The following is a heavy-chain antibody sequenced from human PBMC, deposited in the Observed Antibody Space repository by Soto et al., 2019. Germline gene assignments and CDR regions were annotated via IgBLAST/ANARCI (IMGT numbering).Heavy chain of an antibody. J-gene: IGHJ2*01. D-gene: IGHD6-13*01. V-gene: IGHV4-59*01. CDR2: IYYSGNT. CDR1: GGSMTNYY. Sequence: QGHLLESGPGLLKSSETLSLTCIVSGGSMTNYYWSWIRQPPGKGLEWIGYIYYSGNTKYNPSLKSRVTISKDTSKNQFSLKLSSVTAADTAVYYCARVGYSNSCFWFFDLWGRGTLVSVSS. CDR3: ARVGYSNSCFWFFDL.